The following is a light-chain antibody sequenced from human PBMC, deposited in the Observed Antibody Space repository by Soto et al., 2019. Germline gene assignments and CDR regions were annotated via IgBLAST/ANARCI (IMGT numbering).Light chain of an antibody. Sequence: QSALTQPASVSGSPGQSITISCTGTSSDVGSYNLVSWYQQHPGKAPKLMIYEGSKRTSGVSNRFSGSKSGNTASLTISGLQAEDAADYYCCSYAGSRVFGGGTKVTVL. CDR1: SSDVGSYNL. CDR3: CSYAGSRV. CDR2: EGS. V-gene: IGLV2-23*01. J-gene: IGLJ3*02.